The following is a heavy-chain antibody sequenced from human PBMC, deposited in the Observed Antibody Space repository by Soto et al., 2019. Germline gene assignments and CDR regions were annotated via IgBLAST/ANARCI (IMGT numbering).Heavy chain of an antibody. CDR1: GFTFSSYA. CDR3: AKEYYDFWSGPRSYYMDV. V-gene: IGHV3-23*01. CDR2: ISGSGGST. J-gene: IGHJ6*03. Sequence: GGSLKLSCAASGFTFSSYAMSWVRQAPGKGLEWVSAISGSGGSTYYADSVKGRFTISRDNSKNTLYLQMNSLRAEDTAVYYCAKEYYDFWSGPRSYYMDVWGKGTTVTVSS. D-gene: IGHD3-3*01.